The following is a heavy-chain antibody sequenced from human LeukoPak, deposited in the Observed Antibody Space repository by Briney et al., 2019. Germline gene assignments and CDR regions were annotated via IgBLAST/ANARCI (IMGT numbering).Heavy chain of an antibody. CDR2: IYTSGST. D-gene: IGHD2-2*01. Sequence: PSQTLSLTCTVSGGSISSGSYYWSWIRQPAGKGLEWIGRIYTSGSTNYNPSLKSRVTTSVDTSKNQFSLKLSSVTAADTAVYYCARAAVAYWYQLPPRYYFDYWGQGTLVTVSS. CDR3: ARAAVAYWYQLPPRYYFDY. V-gene: IGHV4-61*02. J-gene: IGHJ4*02. CDR1: GGSISSGSYY.